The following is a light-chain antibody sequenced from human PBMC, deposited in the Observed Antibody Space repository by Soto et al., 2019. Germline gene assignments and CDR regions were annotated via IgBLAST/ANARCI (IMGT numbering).Light chain of an antibody. CDR3: QQYNNWPKT. J-gene: IGKJ1*01. V-gene: IGKV3-15*01. CDR2: GGS. CDR1: QSVDSY. Sequence: EIVMTQSPVTLSVSPGERVTLSCRASQSVDSYLAWHQQKPGQAPRLLIYGGSTRATGIPGRFSGSGSGTEFTLTISSLQSEDFAVYYCQQYNNWPKTFGQGTKVEIK.